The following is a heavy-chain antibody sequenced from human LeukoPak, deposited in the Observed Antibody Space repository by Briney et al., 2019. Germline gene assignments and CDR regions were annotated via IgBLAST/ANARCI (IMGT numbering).Heavy chain of an antibody. CDR1: GFTFSTYG. D-gene: IGHD6-19*01. J-gene: IGHJ4*02. CDR3: AKVGYGWYEVDY. CDR2: IRYDGSEG. V-gene: IGHV3-30*02. Sequence: GGSLRLSCAASGFTFSTYGMHWVRQAPGKGLDWVAFIRYDGSEGYYADSVKDRFTVSRDNSKNTLYLQINSLRVEDTAVYYCAKVGYGWYEVDYWGQGTLVTVSS.